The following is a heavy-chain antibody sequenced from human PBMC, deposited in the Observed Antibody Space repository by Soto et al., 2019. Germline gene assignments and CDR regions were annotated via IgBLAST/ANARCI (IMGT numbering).Heavy chain of an antibody. CDR1: GYTFTSYA. V-gene: IGHV1-3*01. CDR2: INAGNGNT. CDR3: ARVYESCSSTSCYYAYHVPPFDP. D-gene: IGHD2-2*01. J-gene: IGHJ5*02. Sequence: ASVKVSCKASGYTFTSYAMHWVRQAPGQRLEWMGWINAGNGNTKYSQKFQGRVTITRDTSASTAYMELSSLRSGDTAVYYCARVYESCSSTSCYYAYHVPPFDPRAQRTLVTVSA.